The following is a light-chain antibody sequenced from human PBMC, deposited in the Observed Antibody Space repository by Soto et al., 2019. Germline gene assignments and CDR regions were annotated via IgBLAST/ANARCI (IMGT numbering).Light chain of an antibody. CDR1: SSNIGNNY. J-gene: IGLJ3*02. V-gene: IGLV1-51*01. Sequence: QSVLTQPPSVSAAPGRKVTISCSGSSSNIGNNYVSWYQQLPGTAPKLLIYENNKRPSGIRDRFSGSKSATSATLGITGLQTGDEADYYCGTWDSSLSAGVFGGGTKVTVL. CDR2: ENN. CDR3: GTWDSSLSAGV.